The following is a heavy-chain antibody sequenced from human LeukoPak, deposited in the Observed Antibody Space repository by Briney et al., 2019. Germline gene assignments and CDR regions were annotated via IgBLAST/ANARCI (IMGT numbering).Heavy chain of an antibody. Sequence: GGSLRLSCAASGFTFSSYAMSWVRQAPGKGLEWVAVISYDGSNKYYADSVKGRFTISRDNSKNTLYLQMNSLRAEDTAVYYCARDRSSWYGLDYWGQGTLVTVSS. V-gene: IGHV3-30*04. CDR2: ISYDGSNK. D-gene: IGHD6-13*01. J-gene: IGHJ4*02. CDR3: ARDRSSWYGLDY. CDR1: GFTFSSYA.